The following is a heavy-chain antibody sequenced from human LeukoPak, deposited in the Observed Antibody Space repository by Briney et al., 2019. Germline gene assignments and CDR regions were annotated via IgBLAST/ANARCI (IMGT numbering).Heavy chain of an antibody. CDR1: GYTFTGYY. J-gene: IGHJ4*02. CDR2: ISPYNGNT. V-gene: IGHV1-18*04. Sequence: ASVKVSCKASGYTFTGYYMHWVRQAPGQGLEWMGWISPYNGNTTYAQKLQGRVSMTTDISTSTAYMELRSLRSDDTAIYYCAREGLVGGDFPDYWGQGTLVTVSS. D-gene: IGHD2-21*02. CDR3: AREGLVGGDFPDY.